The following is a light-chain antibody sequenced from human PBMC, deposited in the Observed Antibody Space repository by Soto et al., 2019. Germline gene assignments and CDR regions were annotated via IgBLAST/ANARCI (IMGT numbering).Light chain of an antibody. V-gene: IGKV3-15*01. CDR1: QSVTYN. J-gene: IGKJ4*01. CDR2: GAF. CDR3: QQYKNWPPLT. Sequence: EIVMTQSPATLSVSPGETATLSCRASQSVTYNLAWYQQKPGQGPRLLIYGAFTWATGIPARFSGSGSGTEFTLTISSLQSEDFAVYYCQQYKNWPPLTFGGGTKVEIK.